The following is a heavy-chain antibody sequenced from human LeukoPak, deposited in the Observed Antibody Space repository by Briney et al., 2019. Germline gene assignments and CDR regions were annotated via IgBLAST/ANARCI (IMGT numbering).Heavy chain of an antibody. D-gene: IGHD1-1*01. Sequence: GGSLRLSCAASGFGFSSSWMSWVRQAPGKGLEWVADIDPAGGGIVYVDSVKGRFTISRDNAKSSVYLQMSGLRAEDSAAYYCARDPENGALDIWGQGTMVTVSS. J-gene: IGHJ3*02. V-gene: IGHV3-7*01. CDR2: IDPAGGGI. CDR3: ARDPENGALDI. CDR1: GFGFSSSW.